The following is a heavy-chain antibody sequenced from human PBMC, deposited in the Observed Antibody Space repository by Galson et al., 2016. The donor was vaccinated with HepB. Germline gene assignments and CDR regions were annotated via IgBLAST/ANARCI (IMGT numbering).Heavy chain of an antibody. V-gene: IGHV1-69*13. D-gene: IGHD5-18*01. Sequence: SVKVSCKASGGTFSNYAISWVRQAPGQGLEWMGGIIPIFGTANYAQKFQGRVTITADESTSTAYMELSSLRSEDTAVYYCTRAFGGGYTYVYSSWGQGTLVTVSS. CDR2: IIPIFGTA. CDR3: TRAFGGGYTYVYSS. J-gene: IGHJ5*02. CDR1: GGTFSNYA.